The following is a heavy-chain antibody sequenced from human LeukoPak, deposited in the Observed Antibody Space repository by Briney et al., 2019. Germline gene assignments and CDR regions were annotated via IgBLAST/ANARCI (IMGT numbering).Heavy chain of an antibody. Sequence: PGGSLRLSCAASGFTFRSYGVNWVRQAPGKGLEWVSYITSSGSTIYYADSVKGRFTISRDNAKTSLYLQMNSLRAEDTAIYYCASEFIVGATFDYWGQGTLVTVSS. CDR3: ASEFIVGATFDY. D-gene: IGHD1-26*01. J-gene: IGHJ4*02. CDR1: GFTFRSYG. CDR2: ITSSGSTI. V-gene: IGHV3-48*03.